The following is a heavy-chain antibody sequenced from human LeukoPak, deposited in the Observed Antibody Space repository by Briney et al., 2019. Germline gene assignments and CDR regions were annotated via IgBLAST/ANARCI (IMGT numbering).Heavy chain of an antibody. CDR2: ISAYNGNT. J-gene: IGHJ4*02. D-gene: IGHD3-3*01. CDR1: GYTFTSYG. Sequence: GASVKVSCKASGYTFTSYGISWVRQAPGQGLEWMGWISAYNGNTNYAQKLQGRVTMTTDTSTSTAYIELRSLRSDDTAVYYCARARRITIFGVVISGRGLDDYWGQGTLVTVSS. V-gene: IGHV1-18*01. CDR3: ARARRITIFGVVISGRGLDDY.